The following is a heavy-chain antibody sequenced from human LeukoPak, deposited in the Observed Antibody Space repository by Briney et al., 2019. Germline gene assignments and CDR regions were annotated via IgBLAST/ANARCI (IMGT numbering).Heavy chain of an antibody. Sequence: SETLSLTCTVSGGSISSYYWSWIRQPPGKGLEWIGYIYYSGGTNYNPSLKSRVTISIDTSKNQFSLNLSSVTAADTAVYYCVRGVVSVAIDWFDPWGKGTLVTVSS. CDR3: VRGVVSVAIDWFDP. CDR1: GGSISSYY. V-gene: IGHV4-59*01. J-gene: IGHJ5*02. D-gene: IGHD2-2*01. CDR2: IYYSGGT.